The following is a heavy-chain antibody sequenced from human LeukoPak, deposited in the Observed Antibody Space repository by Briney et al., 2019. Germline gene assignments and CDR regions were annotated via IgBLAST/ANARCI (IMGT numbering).Heavy chain of an antibody. CDR3: ARDRTTGIVVVPAAMSEFDP. CDR2: INPSGGST. D-gene: IGHD2-2*01. CDR1: GYTFTSYY. V-gene: IGHV1-46*01. J-gene: IGHJ5*02. Sequence: ASVKVSCKASGYTFTSYYMHWVRQAPGQGLEWMGIINPSGGSTSYAQKFRGRVTMTRDTSTSTVYMELSSLRSEDTAVYYCARDRTTGIVVVPAAMSEFDPWGQGTLVTVSS.